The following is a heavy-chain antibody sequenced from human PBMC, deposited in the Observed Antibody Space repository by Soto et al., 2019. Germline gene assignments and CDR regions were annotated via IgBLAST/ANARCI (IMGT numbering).Heavy chain of an antibody. CDR2: INHSGST. CDR3: ARGRGRYYGSGKDY. J-gene: IGHJ4*02. V-gene: IGHV4-34*01. Sequence: QVQLQQWGAGLLKPSETLSLTCAVYGGSFSGYYWSWIRQPPGKGLEWIGEINHSGSTNYNPSLKSRVTXXVXTXXNQFSLKLSSVTAADTAVYYCARGRGRYYGSGKDYWGQGTLVTVSS. D-gene: IGHD3-10*01. CDR1: GGSFSGYY.